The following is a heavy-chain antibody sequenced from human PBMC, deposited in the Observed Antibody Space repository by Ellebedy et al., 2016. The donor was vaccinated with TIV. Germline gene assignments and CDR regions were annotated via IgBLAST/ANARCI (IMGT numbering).Heavy chain of an antibody. V-gene: IGHV3-48*01. Sequence: PGGSLRLSCAASGFTFSSYSMNWVRQAPGKGLEWVSYISSSSSTIYYADSVKGRFTISRDNAKNSLYLQMNSLRAEDTAVYYCARDLQWLVKGNAFDIWGQGTMVTVSS. J-gene: IGHJ3*02. CDR3: ARDLQWLVKGNAFDI. CDR2: ISSSSSTI. CDR1: GFTFSSYS. D-gene: IGHD6-19*01.